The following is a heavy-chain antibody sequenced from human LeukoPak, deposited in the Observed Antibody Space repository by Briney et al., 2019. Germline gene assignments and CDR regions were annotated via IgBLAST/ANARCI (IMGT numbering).Heavy chain of an antibody. CDR2: ISGTGIAI. Sequence: GGCLRLSCAASGFTFDNYAMSWVRQAPGRGLEWVSTISGTGIAINYADSVKRRFTISRDNSKNTLYLQLNSLRAEDTAIYYCAKYYYDSSGLFDYWGQLALPTVSS. CDR1: GFTFDNYA. J-gene: IGHJ4*01. D-gene: IGHD3-22*01. CDR3: AKYYYDSSGLFDY. V-gene: IGHV3-23*01.